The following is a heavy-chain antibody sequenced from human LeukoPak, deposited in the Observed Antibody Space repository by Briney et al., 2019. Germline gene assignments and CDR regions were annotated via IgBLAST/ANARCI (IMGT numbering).Heavy chain of an antibody. CDR2: MDRHTNI. J-gene: IGHJ4*02. D-gene: IGHD1-14*01. V-gene: IGHV3-69-1*01. Sequence: GGSLRLSCSASGFTFSNFDINWVRQAPGKGLEWVSCMDRHTNIYYADSVRRRFTISRDTAKTSVYLQMNSLTVEDTAVYYCVGDPTTNRFQYFQFWGQGALVTVSS. CDR3: VGDPTTNRFQYFQF. CDR1: GFTFSNFD.